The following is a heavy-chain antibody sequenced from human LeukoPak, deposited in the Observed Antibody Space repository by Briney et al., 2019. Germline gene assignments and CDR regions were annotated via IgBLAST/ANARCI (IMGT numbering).Heavy chain of an antibody. J-gene: IGHJ4*02. V-gene: IGHV1-2*02. CDR1: GYTFTGYY. Sequence: ASVKVFCKASGYTFTGYYMHWVRQAPGQGLEWMGWINPNSGGTNYAQKFQGRVTMTRDTSISTAYMELSRLRSDDTAVYYCARTNYDSSGYYNWGQGTLVTVSS. CDR2: INPNSGGT. D-gene: IGHD3-22*01. CDR3: ARTNYDSSGYYN.